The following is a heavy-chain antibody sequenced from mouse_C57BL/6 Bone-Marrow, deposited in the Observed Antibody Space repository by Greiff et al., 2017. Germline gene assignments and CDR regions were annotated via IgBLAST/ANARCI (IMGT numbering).Heavy chain of an antibody. J-gene: IGHJ1*03. CDR3: ARPPDGYYSYWYVEV. V-gene: IGHV1-64*01. CDR1: GYTFTSYW. D-gene: IGHD2-3*01. Sequence: QVQLQQPGAELVKPGASVKLSCKASGYTFTSYWMHWVKQRPGQGLEWIGMIHPNSGSTNYNEKFKSKATLTVDKSSSTAYMQLSSLTSEDSAVYYCARPPDGYYSYWYVEVWGTGTTVTVSA. CDR2: IHPNSGST.